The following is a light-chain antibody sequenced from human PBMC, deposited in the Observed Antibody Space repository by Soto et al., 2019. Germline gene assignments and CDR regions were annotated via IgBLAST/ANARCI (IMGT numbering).Light chain of an antibody. J-gene: IGKJ1*01. CDR2: AAS. CDR1: QSIIDY. Sequence: EIVLTQSPGTLSLSPGEIATLSFSASQSIIDYLAFYQQKPGQPPRLLIYAASSRATGIPARFSCSLSGTDFTLTISSLEPEDYAVYYCQQCSNWPRTFGQGTKVDIK. V-gene: IGKV3-11*01. CDR3: QQCSNWPRT.